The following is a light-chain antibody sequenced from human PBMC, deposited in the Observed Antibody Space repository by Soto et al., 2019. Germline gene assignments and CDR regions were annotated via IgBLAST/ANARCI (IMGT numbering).Light chain of an antibody. CDR1: QSVSSY. V-gene: IGKV3-11*01. CDR3: QQYETFSGT. CDR2: DAS. Sequence: EIVCTQSPATLSVSPGERATLSCTASQSVSSYLAWYQQKPGQAPRLLIYDASNRATGIPARFSGSGSGTDFTLTISSLEPDDFATYYCQQYETFSGTFGQGTKVDIK. J-gene: IGKJ1*01.